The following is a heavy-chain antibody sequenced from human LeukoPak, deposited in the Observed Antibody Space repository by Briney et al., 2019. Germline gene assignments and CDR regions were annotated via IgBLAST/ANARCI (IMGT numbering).Heavy chain of an antibody. J-gene: IGHJ6*03. CDR2: IYTSGST. CDR1: GGSISSYY. D-gene: IGHD3-9*01. V-gene: IGHV4-4*07. CDR3: ARGHHYDILTGYYGMWYMDV. Sequence: SETLSLTCTVSGGSISSYYWSWIRQPAGKGLEWIGRIYTSGSTNYNPSLKSRVTMSVDTSKNQFSLKLSSVTAADTAVYYCARGHHYDILTGYYGMWYMDVWGKGTTVTVSS.